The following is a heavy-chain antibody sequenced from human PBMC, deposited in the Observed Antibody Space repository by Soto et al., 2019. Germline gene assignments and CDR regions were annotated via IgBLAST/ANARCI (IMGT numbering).Heavy chain of an antibody. CDR1: GLTIRTYA. Sequence: PGRPLRLSCAASGLTIRTYAMNWVRQTPGKGLEWVATISSSAISTNYADSVKGRFTISRDNSKNVLYLRMTSLRTEDTAVYFCAKKAYDAVTGHYFDYWGQGTLVTVSS. D-gene: IGHD3-9*01. V-gene: IGHV3-23*01. CDR3: AKKAYDAVTGHYFDY. CDR2: ISSSAIST. J-gene: IGHJ4*02.